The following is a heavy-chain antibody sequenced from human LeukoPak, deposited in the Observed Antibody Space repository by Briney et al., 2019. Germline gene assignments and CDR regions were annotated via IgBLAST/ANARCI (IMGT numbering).Heavy chain of an antibody. D-gene: IGHD3-10*01. CDR1: GGSISSSSYY. CDR2: MYYSGST. J-gene: IGHJ6*03. V-gene: IGHV4-39*01. CDR3: ARLASDYYGSGSYYYYMDV. Sequence: PSETLSLTCTVSGGSISSSSYYWGWIRQPPGKGLEWIGSMYYSGSTHYNASLKSRVTISVDTSKNQFSLKLSSVTAADTAVYLCARLASDYYGSGSYYYYMDVWGKGTTVTVPS.